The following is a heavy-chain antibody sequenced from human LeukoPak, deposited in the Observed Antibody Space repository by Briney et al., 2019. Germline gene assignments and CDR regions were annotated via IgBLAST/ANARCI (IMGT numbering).Heavy chain of an antibody. CDR1: GFTVSSNY. V-gene: IGHV3-66*02. CDR2: IYSGGST. CDR3: ARAISDSSGWKQYYYYMDV. D-gene: IGHD6-19*01. Sequence: GGSLRLSCAASGFTVSSNYMSWVRQAPGKGLEWVSVIYSGGSTYYADSVKGRFTISRDNSKNTLYLQMNGLRAEDTAVYYCARAISDSSGWKQYYYYMDVWGKGTTVTVSS. J-gene: IGHJ6*03.